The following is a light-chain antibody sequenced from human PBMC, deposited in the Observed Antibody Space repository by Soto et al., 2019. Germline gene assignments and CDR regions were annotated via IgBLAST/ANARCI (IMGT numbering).Light chain of an antibody. CDR3: QQYNNPRIT. Sequence: EIVVTQSPATLSVSPGERATLSCRASQSVNTNFAWYQQKPGQAPRLLIYGASTRATGIPARFSGSGSGTEFTLTISSLQSEDFAVYYCQQYNNPRITFGQGTRLE. CDR1: QSVNTN. CDR2: GAS. V-gene: IGKV3-15*01. J-gene: IGKJ5*01.